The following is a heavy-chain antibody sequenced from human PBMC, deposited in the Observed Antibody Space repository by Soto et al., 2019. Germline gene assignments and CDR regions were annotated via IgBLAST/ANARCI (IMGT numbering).Heavy chain of an antibody. CDR3: ARDLNYCDYVGGLDY. D-gene: IGHD4-17*01. V-gene: IGHV3-30-3*01. Sequence: QVQLVESGGGVVQPGRSLRLSCAASGFTFSSYAMHWVRQAPGKGLEWVAVISYDGSNKYYADSVKGRFTISRDNSKNTLYLQMNSLRAEDTAVYYCARDLNYCDYVGGLDYWGQGTLVTVSS. CDR1: GFTFSSYA. J-gene: IGHJ4*02. CDR2: ISYDGSNK.